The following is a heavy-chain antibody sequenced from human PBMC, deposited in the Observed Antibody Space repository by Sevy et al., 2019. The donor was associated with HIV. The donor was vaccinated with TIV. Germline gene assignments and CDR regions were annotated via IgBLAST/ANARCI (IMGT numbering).Heavy chain of an antibody. D-gene: IGHD3-22*01. Sequence: GGSLRLSCAASGFTFITYTMNWVRQAPGKGLEWVSSIGISSSYIYYAHSVKGRFTISRDNTKNSLYLQMNSLRAEDMAVYYYARANLDSSGSYDAFDIWGQGTMVTVSS. V-gene: IGHV3-21*01. CDR2: IGISSSYI. J-gene: IGHJ3*02. CDR3: ARANLDSSGSYDAFDI. CDR1: GFTFITYT.